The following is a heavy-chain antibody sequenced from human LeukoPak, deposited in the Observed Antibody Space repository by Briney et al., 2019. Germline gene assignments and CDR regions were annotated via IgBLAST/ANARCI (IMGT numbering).Heavy chain of an antibody. Sequence: GASVKVSCKASGGTFSRYAISWVRQAPGQGLEWMGGIIPIFGTANYAQKFQGRVTITADESTSTAYMELSSLRSEDTAVYYCARVQGSFWSGYSRHWGQGTLVTVSS. J-gene: IGHJ4*02. CDR1: GGTFSRYA. CDR2: IIPIFGTA. D-gene: IGHD3-3*01. CDR3: ARVQGSFWSGYSRH. V-gene: IGHV1-69*13.